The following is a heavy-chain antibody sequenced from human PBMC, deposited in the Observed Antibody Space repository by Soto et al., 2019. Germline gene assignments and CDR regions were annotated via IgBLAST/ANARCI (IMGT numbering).Heavy chain of an antibody. CDR3: ARDLYSSSARYFDY. CDR2: ISSSSSNI. CDR1: GFTSSSNS. V-gene: IGHV3-21*01. J-gene: IGHJ4*02. D-gene: IGHD6-6*01. Sequence: EVQLVESGGGLVKPGGSLRLSCAASGFTSSSNSMNWVRQAPGKGLEWVSPISSSSSNIYYADSVKGRFTISRDNAKNSLYLQMNSLRAEDTAVYYCARDLYSSSARYFDYWGQGTLVTVSS.